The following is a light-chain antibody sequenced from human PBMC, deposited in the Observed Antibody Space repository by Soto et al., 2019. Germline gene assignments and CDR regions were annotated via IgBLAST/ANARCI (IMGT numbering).Light chain of an antibody. CDR3: QQYGSSPT. CDR1: QSVSSDY. V-gene: IGKV3-20*01. Sequence: EIVLTQSPGTLSLSRGERATLSCRSSQSVSSDYLAWYQQKPDQAPRLVIYDVSGRATGIPDRFSGSGSGTDFTLTISRLEPVDFAVYYCQQYGSSPTFGQGTKVEIK. CDR2: DVS. J-gene: IGKJ1*01.